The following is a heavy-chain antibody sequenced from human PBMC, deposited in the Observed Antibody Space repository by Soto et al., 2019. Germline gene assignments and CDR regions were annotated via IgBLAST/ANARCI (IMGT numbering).Heavy chain of an antibody. CDR2: IYYIGST. CDR1: GVSISSTSYY. CDR3: ARSWGGSYIDAFDI. V-gene: IGHV4-39*01. Sequence: QLQLQESGPGLVKPSETLSLTCTVSGVSISSTSYYWGWFRQPPGKGLEWIGSIYYIGSTYYNPSLKSRVTISVDTSQNQFSLKLSSVTAADTAVYYCARSWGGSYIDAFDIWGQGTMVTFSS. D-gene: IGHD1-26*01. J-gene: IGHJ3*02.